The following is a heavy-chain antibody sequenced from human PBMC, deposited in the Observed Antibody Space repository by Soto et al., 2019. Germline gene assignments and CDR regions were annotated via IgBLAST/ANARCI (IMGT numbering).Heavy chain of an antibody. J-gene: IGHJ4*02. CDR1: GFTFSSYW. V-gene: IGHV3-7*03. D-gene: IGHD6-13*01. CDR2: IKQDGSEK. Sequence: EVQLVESGGGLVQPGGSLRLSCAASGFTFSSYWMSWVRQAPGKGLEWVANIKQDGSEKYYVDSVKGRFTISRDSAKNSLYLQMNSLRAEDTAVYYCASPPLDSSSWYWFDYWGQGTLVTVSS. CDR3: ASPPLDSSSWYWFDY.